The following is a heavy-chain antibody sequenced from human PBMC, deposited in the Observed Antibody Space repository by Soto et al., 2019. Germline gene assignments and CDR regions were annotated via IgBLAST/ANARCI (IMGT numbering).Heavy chain of an antibody. Sequence: GGSLRLSCAASGFTFTNYAMTWVRQAPGRGLEWVSSISGRGETTYYADAVEGRFTISRDNSKNTLYLQMNSLRAEDTALYYCAKVKTWTYLDFWGQGTLVTVSS. D-gene: IGHD5-12*01. CDR3: AKVKTWTYLDF. J-gene: IGHJ4*02. CDR1: GFTFTNYA. V-gene: IGHV3-23*01. CDR2: ISGRGETT.